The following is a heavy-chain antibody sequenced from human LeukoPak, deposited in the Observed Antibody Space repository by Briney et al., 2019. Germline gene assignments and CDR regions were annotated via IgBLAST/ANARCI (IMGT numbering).Heavy chain of an antibody. V-gene: IGHV3-74*03. D-gene: IGHD3-16*01. Sequence: PGGSLRLSCTASGFTFRKYWMQWVRQAPGKGLVWVSHITSDGSSTTYADSVKGRFTTSRDNAKKTLYLQMNDLRAEDTAVYYCVRDNFGVDYWGQGTLVTVSS. J-gene: IGHJ4*02. CDR1: GFTFRKYW. CDR2: ITSDGSST. CDR3: VRDNFGVDY.